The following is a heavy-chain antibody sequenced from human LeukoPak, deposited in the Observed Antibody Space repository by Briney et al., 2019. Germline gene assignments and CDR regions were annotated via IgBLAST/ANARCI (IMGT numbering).Heavy chain of an antibody. D-gene: IGHD2-21*01. V-gene: IGHV3-11*04. J-gene: IGHJ4*02. Sequence: PGGSLRLSCAASGFTFSDYYMSWIRQAPGKGLEWVAYISSRGNTRYYADSVKGRFTISRDNAKNSLYLQMNSLRAEDTAVYYCAWGGIAAFDSWGQGTLVTVSS. CDR1: GFTFSDYY. CDR2: ISSRGNTR. CDR3: AWGGIAAFDS.